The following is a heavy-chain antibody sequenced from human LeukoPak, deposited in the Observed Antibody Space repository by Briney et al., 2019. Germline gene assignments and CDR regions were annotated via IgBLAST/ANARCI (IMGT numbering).Heavy chain of an antibody. J-gene: IGHJ4*02. CDR1: GFTFSSYW. V-gene: IGHV3-7*01. D-gene: IGHD6-19*01. Sequence: GGSLRLSCAASGFTFSSYWMSWVRQAPGKGLEWVANIKQDGSEKYYVDSVKGRFTISRDNAKNSLYLQMNSLRAEDTAVYYCAKDIGGGRSGWYYFDYWGQGTLVTVSS. CDR2: IKQDGSEK. CDR3: AKDIGGGRSGWYYFDY.